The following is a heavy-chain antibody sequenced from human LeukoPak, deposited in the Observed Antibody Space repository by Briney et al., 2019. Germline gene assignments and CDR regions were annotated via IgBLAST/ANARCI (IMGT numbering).Heavy chain of an antibody. J-gene: IGHJ4*02. CDR2: VDPNSGGT. CDR3: ARVPIGEGYYDSSGYS. CDR1: GYTFTGNY. D-gene: IGHD3-22*01. Sequence: ASVKVSCKASGYTFTGNYIHWMRLAPGRGLEWMGWVDPNSGGTNYAQKFQGRVTMTRDTSISTAYMELSRLRSDDTAVYYCARVPIGEGYYDSSGYSWGQGTLVTVSS. V-gene: IGHV1-2*02.